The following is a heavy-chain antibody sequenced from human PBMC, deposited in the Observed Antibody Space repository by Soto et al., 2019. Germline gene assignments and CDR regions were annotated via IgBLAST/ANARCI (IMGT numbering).Heavy chain of an antibody. CDR3: ATDVSNPGRYCSSTSCPNWFDP. V-gene: IGHV1-24*01. J-gene: IGHJ5*02. CDR2: FDPEDGET. Sequence: QVQLVQSGAEVKKPGASVKVSCKVSGYTLTELSMHWVRQAPGKGLEWMGGFDPEDGETIYAQKFQGRVTMTEDTSTDTAYMELSSLRSEDTAVYYCATDVSNPGRYCSSTSCPNWFDPWGQGTLVTVSS. CDR1: GYTLTELS. D-gene: IGHD2-2*01.